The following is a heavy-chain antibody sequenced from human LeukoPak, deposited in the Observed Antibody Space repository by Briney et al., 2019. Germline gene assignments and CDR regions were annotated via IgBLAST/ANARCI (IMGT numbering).Heavy chain of an antibody. CDR2: ISSSGSTI. CDR1: GFTFSSYE. D-gene: IGHD3-10*01. Sequence: GGSLRLSCAASGFTFSSYEMNWVRQAPGKGLEWVSYISSSGSTIYYADSVKGRFTISRDNAKNSLYLQMNSLRAEDTAVYYCAREVTMVRGVIIAPYYYYGMDVWGQGTTATVSS. J-gene: IGHJ6*02. V-gene: IGHV3-48*03. CDR3: AREVTMVRGVIIAPYYYYGMDV.